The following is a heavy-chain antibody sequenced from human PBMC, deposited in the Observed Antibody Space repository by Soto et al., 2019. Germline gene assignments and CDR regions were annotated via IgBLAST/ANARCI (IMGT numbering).Heavy chain of an antibody. CDR1: GGSISSYY. V-gene: IGHV4-59*08. J-gene: IGHJ4*02. CDR2: IYYSGST. D-gene: IGHD2-2*02. CDR3: ARHDSPYCSSTSCYMFDY. Sequence: SETLSLTCTVSGGSISSYYWSWIRQPPGKGLEWIGYIYYSGSTNYNPSLKSRVTISVDTSKNQFSLKLSSVTAADTAVYYCARHDSPYCSSTSCYMFDYWGQGTLATVSS.